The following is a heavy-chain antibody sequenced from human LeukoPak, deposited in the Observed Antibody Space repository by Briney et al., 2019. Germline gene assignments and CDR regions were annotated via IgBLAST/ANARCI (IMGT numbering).Heavy chain of an antibody. J-gene: IGHJ3*02. CDR3: ARGSLVWGEDIVVVVAAVGAFDI. CDR1: GYTFTGYY. D-gene: IGHD2-15*01. CDR2: INPNSGGT. V-gene: IGHV1-2*02. Sequence: GASVKVSCKASGYTFTGYYMHWVRQAPGQGLEWMGWINPNSGGTNYAQKFQGRVTMTRDTSISTAYMELSRLRSDDTAVYYCARGSLVWGEDIVVVVAAVGAFDIWGQGTMVTVSS.